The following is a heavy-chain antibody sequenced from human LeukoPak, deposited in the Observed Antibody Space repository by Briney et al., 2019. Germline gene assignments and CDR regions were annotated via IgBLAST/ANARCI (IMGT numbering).Heavy chain of an antibody. CDR3: AREQYSSSSWFDP. CDR2: FDPEDGET. CDR1: GYTLTELS. V-gene: IGHV1-24*01. J-gene: IGHJ5*02. D-gene: IGHD6-6*01. Sequence: ASVKVSCKVSGYTLTELSMHWVRQAPGKGLEWMGGFDPEDGETIYAQKLQGRVTMTTDTSTSTAYMELRSLRSDDTAVYYCAREQYSSSSWFDPWGQGTLVTVSP.